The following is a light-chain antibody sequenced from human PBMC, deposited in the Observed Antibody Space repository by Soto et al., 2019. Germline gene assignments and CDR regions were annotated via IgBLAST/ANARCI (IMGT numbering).Light chain of an antibody. CDR2: AAS. J-gene: IGKJ2*02. Sequence: DIQMTQSPSSLSASVGDRVTITCQASQDISNYLNWYQQKPGKAPKLLIYAASNLETGVPSRFSGSGSGTDFTFTISSLQPEDIATYYCHQYDNLPRTFGQGTKLEI. V-gene: IGKV1-33*01. CDR1: QDISNY. CDR3: HQYDNLPRT.